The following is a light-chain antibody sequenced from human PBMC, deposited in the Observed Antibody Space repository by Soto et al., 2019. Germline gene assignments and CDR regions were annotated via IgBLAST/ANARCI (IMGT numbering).Light chain of an antibody. Sequence: DIQMTQSPSSLSASVGDRVTITCRASQSISTYLNWYQQKPGKAPNLLIYAASSLQGGVSSRFSGSGSGTDFTLTISSLQPEDVATYYCQQSYSTPPYTFGQGTKLEIK. J-gene: IGKJ2*01. CDR2: AAS. CDR1: QSISTY. CDR3: QQSYSTPPYT. V-gene: IGKV1-39*01.